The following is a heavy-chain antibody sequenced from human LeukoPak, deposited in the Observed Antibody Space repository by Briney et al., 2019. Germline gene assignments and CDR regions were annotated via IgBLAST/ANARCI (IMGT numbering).Heavy chain of an antibody. CDR1: GYTLTNYG. CDR2: ISAYNGDT. J-gene: IGHJ4*02. V-gene: IGHV1-18*01. D-gene: IGHD3-16*01. Sequence: ASVKVSCKASGYTLTNYGISWVRQAPGQGLEWMGWISAYNGDTKSAQKVQGRVTMTIDTSTSTAYMELRSLRSDDTAVYYCARVGEHHLDYYFDHWGQGTLVTVSS. CDR3: ARVGEHHLDYYFDH.